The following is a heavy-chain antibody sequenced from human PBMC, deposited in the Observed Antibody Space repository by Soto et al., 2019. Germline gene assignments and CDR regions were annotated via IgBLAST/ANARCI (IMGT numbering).Heavy chain of an antibody. Sequence: SETLSLTCAVYGGSFSGYYWSWIRQPPGKGLEWIGEINHSGSTNYNPSLKSRVTISVDTSKNQFSLKLSSVTAADTAVYYCATLRSGYSSGWYFKVPWGQGTLVTVSS. CDR2: INHSGST. D-gene: IGHD6-19*01. V-gene: IGHV4-34*01. CDR1: GGSFSGYY. CDR3: ATLRSGYSSGWYFKVP. J-gene: IGHJ5*02.